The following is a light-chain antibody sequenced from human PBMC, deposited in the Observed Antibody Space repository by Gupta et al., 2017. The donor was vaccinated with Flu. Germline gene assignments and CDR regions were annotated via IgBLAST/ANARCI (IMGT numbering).Light chain of an antibody. Sequence: SPASLSLSPGESATLSCRASQSVSSYLAWYQQKPGQAPRLLIYDASNRATGIPARFSGSGSGTDFTLTISSLEPEDFAVYYCQQRSIRYTFGQGTKLEIK. CDR1: QSVSSY. J-gene: IGKJ2*01. CDR3: QQRSIRYT. CDR2: DAS. V-gene: IGKV3-11*01.